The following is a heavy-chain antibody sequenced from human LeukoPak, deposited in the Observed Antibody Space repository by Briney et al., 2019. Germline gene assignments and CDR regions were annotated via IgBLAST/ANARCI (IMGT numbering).Heavy chain of an antibody. J-gene: IGHJ2*01. Sequence: GGSLRLSCAASGFTFSDYYMSWIRQVPGKGLEWVSYIGLTDTTIYYADSLKGRFAISRDNAKNSLYLHMHSLRAEDTAIYYCARIKLGYWYFDLWGRGTLLTVSS. CDR2: IGLTDTTI. V-gene: IGHV3-11*01. CDR3: ARIKLGYWYFDL. CDR1: GFTFSDYY. D-gene: IGHD7-27*01.